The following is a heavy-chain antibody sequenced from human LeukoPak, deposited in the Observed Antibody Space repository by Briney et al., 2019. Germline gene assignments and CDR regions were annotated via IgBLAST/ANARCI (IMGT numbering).Heavy chain of an antibody. J-gene: IGHJ3*02. Sequence: SETLSLTCAVYGGSFSGYYWSWIRQPPGKGLEWIGEIYHSGSTNYNPSLKSRVTISVDKSKNQFSLKLSSVTAADTAVYYCARENCSSTSCYDAFDIWGQGTMVTVSS. D-gene: IGHD2-2*01. CDR3: ARENCSSTSCYDAFDI. V-gene: IGHV4-34*01. CDR2: IYHSGST. CDR1: GGSFSGYY.